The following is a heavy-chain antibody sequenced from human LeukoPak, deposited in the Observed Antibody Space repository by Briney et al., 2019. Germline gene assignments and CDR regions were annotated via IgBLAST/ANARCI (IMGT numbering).Heavy chain of an antibody. CDR1: GGSVSSDRYY. Sequence: SQSLSLTCTVSGGSVSSDRYYWNWIRQSAGKGLEWIGRIYTSGSTNYNPSLKSRVTISVDTSKNQFSLKLSSVTAADTAVYYCARGKVSGWYPYYFDYWGQGTLVTVSS. CDR2: IYTSGST. J-gene: IGHJ4*02. D-gene: IGHD6-19*01. V-gene: IGHV4-61*02. CDR3: ARGKVSGWYPYYFDY.